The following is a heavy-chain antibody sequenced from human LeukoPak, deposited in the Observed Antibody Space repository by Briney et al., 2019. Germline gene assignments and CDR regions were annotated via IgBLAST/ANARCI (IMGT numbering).Heavy chain of an antibody. J-gene: IGHJ4*02. CDR2: INPNGGGT. V-gene: IGHV1-2*02. D-gene: IGHD3-22*01. CDR1: GYTFTAHY. CDR3: AREDSSGYYFFDH. Sequence: ASVKVSCKASGYTFTAHYLHWVRQAPGQGLEWMGWINPNGGGTKYSENFQGRVTMTRDTSISTAYMELTRLRSDDTAVYYCAREDSSGYYFFDHWGQGTLVTVSS.